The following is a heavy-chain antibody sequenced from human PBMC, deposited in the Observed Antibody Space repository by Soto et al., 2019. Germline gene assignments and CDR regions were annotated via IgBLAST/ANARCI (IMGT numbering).Heavy chain of an antibody. CDR1: GFTFSTYG. V-gene: IGHV3-33*01. CDR3: PRDQTDSGGYSDS. Sequence: GSLSLSCEASGFTFSTYGMHWVRQAPGKGLEWVAIIWNDGSNEYYADSVKGRFTISRDNSKNTLYLQLRNLRAEDSAVYFCPRDQTDSGGYSDSWGQGTLVTVYS. J-gene: IGHJ4*02. CDR2: IWNDGSNE. D-gene: IGHD3-22*01.